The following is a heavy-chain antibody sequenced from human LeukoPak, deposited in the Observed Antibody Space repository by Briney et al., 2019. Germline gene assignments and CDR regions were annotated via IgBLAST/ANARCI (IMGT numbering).Heavy chain of an antibody. CDR3: ARALTYSYGSMDF. V-gene: IGHV3-21*01. D-gene: IGHD5-18*01. J-gene: IGHJ4*02. CDR2: ISSGSKYI. Sequence: GGSLRLSCAASGFSFSSYSMNWVRQAPGKGLEWVSSISSGSKYIYNADSLKGRFIISRDNAKNSLYLQMNSLRAEDTAVYYCARALTYSYGSMDFWGQGTLVIVSS. CDR1: GFSFSSYS.